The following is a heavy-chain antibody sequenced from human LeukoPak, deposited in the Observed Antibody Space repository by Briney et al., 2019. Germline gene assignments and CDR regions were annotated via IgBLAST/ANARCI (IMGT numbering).Heavy chain of an antibody. CDR2: INPNSGGT. J-gene: IGHJ4*02. Sequence: GASVKVSCKASGYTFTGYYMHWVRQAPGQGLEWMGWINPNSGGTNYAQKFHGRVTMTRDTSISTAYMELSRLRSDDTAVYYCARDMVRGVRTAGYWGQGTLVTVSS. V-gene: IGHV1-2*02. CDR1: GYTFTGYY. D-gene: IGHD3-10*01. CDR3: ARDMVRGVRTAGY.